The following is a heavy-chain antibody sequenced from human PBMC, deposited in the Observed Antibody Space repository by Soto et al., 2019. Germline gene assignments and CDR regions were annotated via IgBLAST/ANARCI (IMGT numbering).Heavy chain of an antibody. V-gene: IGHV3-23*01. Sequence: GGSLRLSCAASGFSFSDYYMSWIRQAPGKGLEWVSGISGSGGSTYYADSVKGRFTISRDNSKNTLYLQMNSLRAEDTAVYYCAKESSGPYEIVAVDYWGQGTLVTVSS. J-gene: IGHJ4*02. D-gene: IGHD3-16*02. CDR2: ISGSGGST. CDR1: GFSFSDYY. CDR3: AKESSGPYEIVAVDY.